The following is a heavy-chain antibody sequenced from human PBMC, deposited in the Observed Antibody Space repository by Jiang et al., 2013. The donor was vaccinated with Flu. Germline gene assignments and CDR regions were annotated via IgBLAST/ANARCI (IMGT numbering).Heavy chain of an antibody. J-gene: IGHJ4*02. CDR3: ARHGIAAAVGFDY. Sequence: GPGLVKPSETLSLTCTVSGGSISSSSYYWGWIRQPPGKGLEWIGSIYYSGSTYYNPSLKSRVTISVDTSKNQFSLKLSSVTAADTAVYYCARHGIAAAVGFDYWGQGTLVTVSS. CDR2: IYYSGST. CDR1: GGSISSSSYY. D-gene: IGHD6-13*01. V-gene: IGHV4-39*01.